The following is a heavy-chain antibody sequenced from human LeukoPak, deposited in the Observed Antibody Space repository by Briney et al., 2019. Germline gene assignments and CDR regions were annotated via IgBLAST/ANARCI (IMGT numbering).Heavy chain of an antibody. J-gene: IGHJ4*02. CDR3: ARGSYDGVDYFDY. CDR1: GGSISSGGYY. Sequence: SETLSLTCTVSGGSISSGGYYWSWLRQHPGKGLEWIGYIYYSGSTYYNPSLKSRVTISVDTSKNQFSLKLSSVTAADTAVYYCARGSYDGVDYFDYWGQGTLVTVSS. CDR2: IYYSGST. V-gene: IGHV4-31*03. D-gene: IGHD3-16*01.